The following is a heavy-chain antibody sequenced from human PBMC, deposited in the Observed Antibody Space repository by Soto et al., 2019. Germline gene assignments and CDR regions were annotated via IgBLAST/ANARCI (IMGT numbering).Heavy chain of an antibody. Sequence: QVQLVQSGGEDKKPGASVKGSCKASGYTFTSYAMHWWRQAPGQWLEWMGWINAGNGNTKYSQKFQGRVTITRDTSASTAYMELSSLRSEDTAVYDCARAPGGPGIAEYWGQGTLVTVSS. V-gene: IGHV1-3*05. CDR2: INAGNGNT. D-gene: IGHD6-13*01. CDR3: ARAPGGPGIAEY. J-gene: IGHJ4*02. CDR1: GYTFTSYA.